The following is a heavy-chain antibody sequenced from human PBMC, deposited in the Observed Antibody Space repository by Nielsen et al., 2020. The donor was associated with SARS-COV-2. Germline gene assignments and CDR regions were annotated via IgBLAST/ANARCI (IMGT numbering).Heavy chain of an antibody. J-gene: IGHJ3*02. V-gene: IGHV3-73*01. CDR1: GFTFSDSS. Sequence: GGSLRLSCAASGFTFSDSSMNWVRQASGKGLEWLGRIRSKANDYATEYAASVKGRVIISRDDSKNTAYLLMNSLKIDDTAVYYCTRVNPTSGSWFDAFDIWGQRTLVTVSS. CDR3: TRVNPTSGSWFDAFDI. D-gene: IGHD1-26*01. CDR2: IRSKANDYAT.